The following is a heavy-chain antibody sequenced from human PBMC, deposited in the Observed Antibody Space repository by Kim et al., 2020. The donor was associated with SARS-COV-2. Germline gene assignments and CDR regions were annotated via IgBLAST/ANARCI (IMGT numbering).Heavy chain of an antibody. CDR1: GGSFSGYY. D-gene: IGHD3-9*01. CDR3: ARGIFPDY. CDR2: INHSGST. J-gene: IGHJ4*02. V-gene: IGHV4-34*01. Sequence: SETLSLTCAVYGGSFSGYYWSWIRQPPGKGLEWIGEINHSGSTNYNPSLKSRVTISVDTSKNQFSLKLSSVTAAATSVYYCARGIFPDYWGQGTPVTVSS.